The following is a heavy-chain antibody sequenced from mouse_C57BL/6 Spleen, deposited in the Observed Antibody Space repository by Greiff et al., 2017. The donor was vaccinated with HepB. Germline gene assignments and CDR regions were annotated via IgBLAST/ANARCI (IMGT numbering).Heavy chain of an antibody. CDR1: GYSLTSGYY. V-gene: IGHV3-6*01. D-gene: IGHD2-2*01. CDR3: ARRRVTLDY. J-gene: IGHJ2*01. CDR2: ISYDGSN. Sequence: EVQLQQSGPGLVKPSQSLSLTCSVTGYSLTSGYYWNWIRQFPGNKLEWMGYISYDGSNNYNPSLKNRISITRDTSKNQFFLKLNSVTTEDTATYYCARRRVTLDYWGQGTTLTVSS.